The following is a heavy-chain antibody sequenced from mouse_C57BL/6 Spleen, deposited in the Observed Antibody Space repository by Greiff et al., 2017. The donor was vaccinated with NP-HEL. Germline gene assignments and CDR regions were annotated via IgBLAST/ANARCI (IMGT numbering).Heavy chain of an antibody. CDR3: AGDGYYYFDY. V-gene: IGHV5-17*01. D-gene: IGHD2-3*01. CDR2: ISSGSSTI. CDR1: GFTFSDYG. J-gene: IGHJ2*01. Sequence: EVKLVESGGGLVKPGGSLKLSCAASGFTFSDYGMHWVRQAPEKGLEWVAYISSGSSTIYYADTVKGRFTISRDNAKNTLFLHMTSLRSEDTAMYYCAGDGYYYFDYWGQGTTLTVSS.